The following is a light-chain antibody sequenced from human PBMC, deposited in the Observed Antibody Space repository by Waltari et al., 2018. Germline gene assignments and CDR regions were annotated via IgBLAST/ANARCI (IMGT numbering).Light chain of an antibody. CDR1: VGSYNV. J-gene: IGLJ3*02. Sequence: QSALTQPASVSGSPGQSITISCTDVGSYNVVSWYQQYPGKAPKLMIFEVTKRPSVVSTRFSGSKSGNPASLTISGLQGADEADYYCCSYAGSSTWVFGGGTKVTVL. V-gene: IGLV2-23*02. CDR2: EVT. CDR3: CSYAGSSTWV.